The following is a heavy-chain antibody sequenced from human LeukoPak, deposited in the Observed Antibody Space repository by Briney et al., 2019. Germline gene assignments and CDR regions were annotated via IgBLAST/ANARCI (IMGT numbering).Heavy chain of an antibody. Sequence: PSETLSLTCTVSGYSISSGYYWGCIRQPPGKGLEGIRSIYHSGSTYYNPSLKSRVTISVDTSKNQFSLKLSSVTAADTAVYYCARRPVTDIVVVPAAPYLAYFDYWGQGTLVTVSS. V-gene: IGHV4-38-2*02. J-gene: IGHJ4*02. CDR3: ARRPVTDIVVVPAAPYLAYFDY. CDR1: GYSISSGYY. CDR2: IYHSGST. D-gene: IGHD2-2*01.